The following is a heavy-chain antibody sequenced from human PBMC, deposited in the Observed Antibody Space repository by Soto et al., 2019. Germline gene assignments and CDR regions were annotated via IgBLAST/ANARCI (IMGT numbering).Heavy chain of an antibody. J-gene: IGHJ3*01. CDR3: ARVKVPAAILGAFDL. CDR2: INPFKGDT. Sequence: QVQLVQSGAEMKKPGASVKVSCKASGYTFSTYGITWVRQAPGQGLDWMGWINPFKGDTNSAARFQDRVTMTTDTSTRTAYMELESLRSDDTAGYYCARVKVPAAILGAFDLWGQGTLVTVSS. CDR1: GYTFSTYG. D-gene: IGHD2-2*02. V-gene: IGHV1-18*01.